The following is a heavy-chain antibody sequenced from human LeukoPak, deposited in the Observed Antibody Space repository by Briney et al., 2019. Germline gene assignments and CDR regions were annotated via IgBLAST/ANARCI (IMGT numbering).Heavy chain of an antibody. CDR2: IYHSGST. V-gene: IGHV4-4*02. D-gene: IGHD3-22*01. CDR3: ARETYYYDSSGYYYYMDV. J-gene: IGHJ6*03. Sequence: GSLRLSCAASGFTFSSYSMNWVRQPPGKGLEWIGEIYHSGSTNYNPSLKSRVTISVDTSKNQFSLKLSSVTAADTAVYYCARETYYYDSSGYYYYMDVWGKGTTVTVSS. CDR1: GFTFSSYS.